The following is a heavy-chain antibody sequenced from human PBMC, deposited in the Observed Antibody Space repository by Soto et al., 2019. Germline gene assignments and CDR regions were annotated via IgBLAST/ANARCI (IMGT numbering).Heavy chain of an antibody. CDR2: IYNRGSA. CDR3: ARAPRGDKAFDY. V-gene: IGHV4-31*03. CDR1: GVSISSGDYY. D-gene: IGHD2-21*02. J-gene: IGHJ4*02. Sequence: SETLSLTCTVSGVSISSGDYYWTWIRQHPGEGLEWIGYIYNRGSAHYNSSLQSRLTMSVDTSKNQFSLRLSSVTAADTAVYYCARAPRGDKAFDYWGQGTLVTSPQ.